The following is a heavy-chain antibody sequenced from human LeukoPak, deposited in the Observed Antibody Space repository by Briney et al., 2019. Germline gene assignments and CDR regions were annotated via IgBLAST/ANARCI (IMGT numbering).Heavy chain of an antibody. V-gene: IGHV3-48*03. CDR1: GFTFSSYE. CDR3: ARGATVDSRYYFDY. D-gene: IGHD4-23*01. CDR2: ISSSGSTI. J-gene: IGHJ4*02. Sequence: GGSLRLSCAAAGFTFSSYEMNWVRQAPGKGLEWVSYISSSGSTIYYADSVKGRVTISRDNAKNSLYLQMNSLRAEDTAVYYCARGATVDSRYYFDYWGQGTLVTVSS.